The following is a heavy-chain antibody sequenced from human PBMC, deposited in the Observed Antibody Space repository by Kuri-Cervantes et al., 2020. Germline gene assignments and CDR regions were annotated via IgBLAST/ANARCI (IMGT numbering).Heavy chain of an antibody. CDR1: GGSISSSSYY. V-gene: IGHV4-61*05. Sequence: SETLSLTCTVSGGSISSSSYYWGWIRQPPGKGLEWIGYIYYSGSTNYNPSLKSRVTISVDTSKNQFSLKLSSVTAADTAVYYCARGNGYYGSGSYYNTGKLEFDPWGQGTLVTVSS. J-gene: IGHJ5*02. CDR2: IYYSGST. CDR3: ARGNGYYGSGSYYNTGKLEFDP. D-gene: IGHD3-10*01.